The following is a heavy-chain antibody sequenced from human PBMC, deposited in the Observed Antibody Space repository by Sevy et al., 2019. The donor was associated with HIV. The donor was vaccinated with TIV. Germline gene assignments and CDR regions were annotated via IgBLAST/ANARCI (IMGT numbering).Heavy chain of an antibody. D-gene: IGHD6-6*01. CDR3: AKESGYSTSPGAFGI. J-gene: IGHJ3*02. CDR2: IYDVSGT. Sequence: GGSLRLSCAASGFSVSSYYMSWVRQAPGKGLEWVSLIYDVSGTYFADSVRGRFTISRDSSKNTLYLQMNSLRADDMAVYYCAKESGYSTSPGAFGIWGQGTMVTVSS. V-gene: IGHV3-53*01. CDR1: GFSVSSYY.